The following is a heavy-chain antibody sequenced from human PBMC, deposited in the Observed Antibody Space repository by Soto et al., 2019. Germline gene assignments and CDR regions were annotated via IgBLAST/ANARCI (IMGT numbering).Heavy chain of an antibody. Sequence: PGGSLRLSCAASGFTFSSYAMSWARQAPGKGLEWVSAISGSGGSTYYADSVKGRFTISRDNSKNTLYLQMNSLRAEDTAVYYCAGPLRVTPPYYYGMDVWGQGTTVTVSS. D-gene: IGHD2-21*02. V-gene: IGHV3-23*01. CDR2: ISGSGGST. CDR3: AGPLRVTPPYYYGMDV. J-gene: IGHJ6*02. CDR1: GFTFSSYA.